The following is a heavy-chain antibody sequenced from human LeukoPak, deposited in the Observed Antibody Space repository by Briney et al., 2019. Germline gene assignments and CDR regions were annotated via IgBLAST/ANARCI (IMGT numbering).Heavy chain of an antibody. CDR2: IYYSGST. D-gene: IGHD3-9*01. CDR3: ARRAYYDIGSYYFDY. J-gene: IGHJ4*02. Sequence: SETLSLTCTVSGGSISSYYWSWIRQPPGKGLEWIGYIYYSGSTYYNPSLKSRVTISVDTSKNQFSLKLSSVTDADTAVYYCARRAYYDIGSYYFDYWGQGTLVTVSS. CDR1: GGSISSYY. V-gene: IGHV4-59*06.